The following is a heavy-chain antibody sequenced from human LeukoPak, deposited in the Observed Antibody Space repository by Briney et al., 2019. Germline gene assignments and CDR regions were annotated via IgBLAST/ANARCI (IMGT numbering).Heavy chain of an antibody. CDR3: ARDDRAPGYGWFDP. J-gene: IGHJ5*02. D-gene: IGHD5-12*01. CDR1: GFTFRDYY. V-gene: IGHV3-11*04. CDR2: ISISSNTI. Sequence: GGSLRLSCAASGFTFRDYYMTWIRQAPGKGLEWVSYISISSNTIYYTDSVKGRFTISRDNAKNSMYLQMNSLRDEATAVYYCARDDRAPGYGWFDPWGQGTLVTVSS.